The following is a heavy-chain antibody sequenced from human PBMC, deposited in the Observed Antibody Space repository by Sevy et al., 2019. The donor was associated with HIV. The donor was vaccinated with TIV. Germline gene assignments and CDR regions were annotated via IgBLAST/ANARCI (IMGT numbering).Heavy chain of an antibody. V-gene: IGHV6-1*01. CDR3: AERTNDVFYYGMDV. J-gene: IGHJ6*02. CDR1: GDSVSSIRTS. Sequence: SQTLSLTCAISGDSVSSIRTSWNWIRQSPTRGLEWLGRTYYRSKWYNDYATSVKSRITINADTSKNQVSLQLNSVTPEDTAVYYCAERTNDVFYYGMDVWGQWTTVTVSS. CDR2: TYYRSKWYN.